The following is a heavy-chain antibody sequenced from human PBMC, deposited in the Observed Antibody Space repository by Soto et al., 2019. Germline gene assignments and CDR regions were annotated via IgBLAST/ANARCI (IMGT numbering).Heavy chain of an antibody. J-gene: IGHJ6*02. D-gene: IGHD3-3*01. V-gene: IGHV1-58*01. CDR1: GFTFTSSA. CDR3: AAPLYYDFWSGPYGMDV. CDR2: IVVGSGNT. Sequence: SVKVSCKASGFTFTSSAVQWVRQARGQRLEWIGWIVVGSGNTNYAQKFQERVTITRDMSTSTAYMELSSLRSEDTAVYYCAAPLYYDFWSGPYGMDVWGQGTTVTVSS.